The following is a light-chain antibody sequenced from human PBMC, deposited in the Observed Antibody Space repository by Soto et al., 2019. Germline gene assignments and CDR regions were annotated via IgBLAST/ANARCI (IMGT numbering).Light chain of an antibody. CDR1: QSVGRDY. J-gene: IGKJ4*01. CDR3: QQYASSPLT. CDR2: GAS. Sequence: EIVLTQSPATLSLSPGERATLSCGASQSVGRDYLAWYQQKPGLAPRLLIHGASIRATGIPDRFSGSVSGTDFTLIINRLEPEDFAVYFCQQYASSPLTFGGGTEVEIK. V-gene: IGKV3D-20*01.